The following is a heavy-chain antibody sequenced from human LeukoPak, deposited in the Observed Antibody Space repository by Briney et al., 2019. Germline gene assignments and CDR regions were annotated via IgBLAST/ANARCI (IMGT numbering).Heavy chain of an antibody. Sequence: GESLKISYQGSGYNFCTSWLVWVRQMPGKGLEWMGIIYPGDSDTRYSPSFQGQVTISADKSITTAYLQWSSLKASDAAMYYCARQGRSGYASDYWGQGTLVTVSS. V-gene: IGHV5-51*01. CDR3: ARQGRSGYASDY. CDR1: GYNFCTSW. J-gene: IGHJ4*02. CDR2: IYPGDSDT. D-gene: IGHD5-12*01.